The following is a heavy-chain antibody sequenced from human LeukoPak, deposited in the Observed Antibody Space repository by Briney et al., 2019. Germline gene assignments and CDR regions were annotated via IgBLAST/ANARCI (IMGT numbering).Heavy chain of an antibody. D-gene: IGHD3-22*01. Sequence: GGSLRLSCAASGFTVSSNYMSWVRQAPGKGLEWVSLIYTGGSSYYADSVKGRFTISRDTSINTLYLQMNSLRVEDAAVYYCARVTLGFDSRTYYPTTFDYWGQGTQVTVSS. V-gene: IGHV3-53*01. CDR1: GFTVSSNY. J-gene: IGHJ4*02. CDR2: IYTGGSS. CDR3: ARVTLGFDSRTYYPTTFDY.